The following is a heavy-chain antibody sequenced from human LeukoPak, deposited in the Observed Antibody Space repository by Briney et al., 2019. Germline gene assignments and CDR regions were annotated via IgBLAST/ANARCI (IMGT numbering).Heavy chain of an antibody. CDR2: ISYDGSNK. J-gene: IGHJ6*03. D-gene: IGHD2-2*01. V-gene: IGHV3-30-3*01. CDR1: GFTFSSYA. Sequence: GGSLRLSCAASGFTFSSYAMHWVRQAPGKGLEWVAVISYDGSNKYYADSVKGRFTISRDNSKNTLYLQMNSLRAEDTAVYYCVVVPAATPPSYYYYYYMDVWGKGTTVTVSS. CDR3: VVVPAATPPSYYYYYYMDV.